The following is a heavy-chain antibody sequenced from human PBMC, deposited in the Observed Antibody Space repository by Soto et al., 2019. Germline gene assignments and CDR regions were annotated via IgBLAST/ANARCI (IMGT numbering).Heavy chain of an antibody. Sequence: WASVKVSCKASGGTFSSYAISWVRQAPGQGLEWMGGIIPIFGTANYAQKFQGRVTITADKSTSTAYMELSSLRSEDTAVYYCARIKYSGYDYHDAFDIWGQGTMVTVPS. D-gene: IGHD5-12*01. J-gene: IGHJ3*02. V-gene: IGHV1-69*06. CDR3: ARIKYSGYDYHDAFDI. CDR2: IIPIFGTA. CDR1: GGTFSSYA.